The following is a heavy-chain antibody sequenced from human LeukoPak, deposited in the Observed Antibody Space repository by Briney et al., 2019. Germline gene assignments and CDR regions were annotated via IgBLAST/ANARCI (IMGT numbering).Heavy chain of an antibody. D-gene: IGHD3-22*01. J-gene: IGHJ5*02. CDR3: ARKTYYYDSGDYGWFDP. CDR1: GGSISSGNW. V-gene: IGHV3-7*01. Sequence: GTLSLTCAVSGGSISSGNWWSWVRPAPGKGLEWVANIKQDGSEKYYVDSVKGRFTISRDNAKNSLHLQMNSLRAEDTAVYYCARKTYYYDSGDYGWFDPWGQGTLVTVSS. CDR2: IKQDGSEK.